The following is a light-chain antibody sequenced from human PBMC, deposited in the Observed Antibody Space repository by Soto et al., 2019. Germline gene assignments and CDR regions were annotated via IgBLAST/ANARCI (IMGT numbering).Light chain of an antibody. CDR1: QSVSSN. Sequence: EIVMTQSPATLSVSPGERVTLSCRASQSVSSNLAWYQQKAGQAPRLLFYGASTRATGIPARFSGSGSGTEFTLSISSLQSEEFAVYYCQQYTDWPPLTFGGGTRWIS. CDR3: QQYTDWPPLT. V-gene: IGKV3-15*01. J-gene: IGKJ4*01. CDR2: GAS.